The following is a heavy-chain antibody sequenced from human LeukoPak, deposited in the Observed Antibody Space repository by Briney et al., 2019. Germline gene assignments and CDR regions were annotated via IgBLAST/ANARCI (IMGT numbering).Heavy chain of an antibody. CDR2: ISGSGGST. J-gene: IGHJ5*02. Sequence: GGSLRLSCAASGFTLSGYAMSWVRQAPGKGLEWVSAISGSGGSTYYADSVKGRFTISRDNSKSTLYLQMNSLRAEDTAVYYCAKKIVGPRYCSGGSCPNWFDPWGQGTLVTVSS. D-gene: IGHD2-15*01. CDR1: GFTLSGYA. V-gene: IGHV3-23*01. CDR3: AKKIVGPRYCSGGSCPNWFDP.